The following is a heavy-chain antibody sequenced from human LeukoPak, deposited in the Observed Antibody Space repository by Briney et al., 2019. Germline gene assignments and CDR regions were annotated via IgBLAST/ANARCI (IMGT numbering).Heavy chain of an antibody. CDR2: INHSGST. D-gene: IGHD3-10*01. Sequence: SETLSLTCAVYGGSFSGYYWSWIRQPPGKGLEWIGEINHSGSTNYNPSLKRRVTISVDTSKNQFSLKLSSVTAADTAVYYCARRNTLMYYYGSGSYLGYWGQGTLVTVSS. V-gene: IGHV4-34*01. J-gene: IGHJ4*02. CDR3: ARRNTLMYYYGSGSYLGY. CDR1: GGSFSGYY.